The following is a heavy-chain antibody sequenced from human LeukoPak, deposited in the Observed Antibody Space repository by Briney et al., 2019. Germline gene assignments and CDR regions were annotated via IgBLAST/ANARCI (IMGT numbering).Heavy chain of an antibody. Sequence: SETLSLTCTVSGGSISSSNWWSWVRQPPGKGLEWIGEIYHSGSTNYNPSLKSRVTISVDKSKDQFSLKLSSVTAADTAVYYCARGGSGSYPPFDYWGQGTLVTVSS. CDR2: IYHSGST. CDR1: GGSISSSNW. V-gene: IGHV4-4*02. J-gene: IGHJ4*02. CDR3: ARGGSGSYPPFDY. D-gene: IGHD1-26*01.